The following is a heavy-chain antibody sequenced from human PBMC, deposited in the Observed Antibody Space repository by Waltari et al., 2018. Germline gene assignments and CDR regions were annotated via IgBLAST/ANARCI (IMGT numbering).Heavy chain of an antibody. D-gene: IGHD1-7*01. CDR2: IYFSGST. Sequence: QVQLQESGPGLVKPSETLSLTCTVSGGPLSGYYWTWIRQPPGKGLEWIGYIYFSGSTNSNPSLKSRLTMSVDTSKNQFSLKWTSVTAADTAVYYCARRSGNYGQDFDYWGQGILVTVSS. CDR3: ARRSGNYGQDFDY. CDR1: GGPLSGYY. J-gene: IGHJ4*02. V-gene: IGHV4-59*01.